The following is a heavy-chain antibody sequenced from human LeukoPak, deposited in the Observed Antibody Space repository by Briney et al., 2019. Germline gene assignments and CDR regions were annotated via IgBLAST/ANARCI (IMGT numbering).Heavy chain of an antibody. Sequence: PSETLCRTCTVSGGSISSYYWSWIRQPPGKGLEWIGYIYYSGSTNYNPSLKSRVTISVDTSKNQFSLKLSSVTAADTAVYYCARLGGDGCNYAYWGQGTLVTVSS. CDR3: ARLGGDGCNYAY. CDR2: IYYSGST. D-gene: IGHD5-24*01. J-gene: IGHJ4*02. V-gene: IGHV4-59*08. CDR1: GGSISSYY.